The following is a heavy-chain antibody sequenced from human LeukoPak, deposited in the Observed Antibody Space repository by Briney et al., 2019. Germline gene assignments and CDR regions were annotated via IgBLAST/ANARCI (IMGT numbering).Heavy chain of an antibody. CDR2: ISYDGSNK. J-gene: IGHJ4*02. CDR1: GFTVSSNY. CDR3: TRDMGGTYFDY. Sequence: GGSLRLSRAASGFTVSSNYMSWVRQAPGKGLEWVALISYDGSNKYYADSVKGRFTISRDNSKNTLYLQMNSLRAEDTAVYYCTRDMGGTYFDYWGQGTLVTVSS. V-gene: IGHV3-30*03. D-gene: IGHD1-26*01.